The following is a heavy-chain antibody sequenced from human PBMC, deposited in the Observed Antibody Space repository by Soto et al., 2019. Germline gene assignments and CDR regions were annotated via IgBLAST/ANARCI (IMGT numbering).Heavy chain of an antibody. D-gene: IGHD6-19*01. CDR3: ARLNGIAVAATFDP. CDR2: IYYSGST. V-gene: IGHV4-59*08. CDR1: GGSISSYY. Sequence: SETLSLTCTVSGGSISSYYWSWIRQPPGKGLEWIGYIYYSGSTNYNPSLKSRVTISVDTSKNQFSLKLSSVTAADTAVYYCARLNGIAVAATFDPWGQGTLVTVSS. J-gene: IGHJ5*02.